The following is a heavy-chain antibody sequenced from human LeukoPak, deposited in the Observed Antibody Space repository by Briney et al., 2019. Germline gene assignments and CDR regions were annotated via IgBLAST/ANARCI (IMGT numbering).Heavy chain of an antibody. V-gene: IGHV5-51*01. D-gene: IGHD2-2*01. CDR2: IYPGDSDT. J-gene: IGHJ6*03. CDR3: ARNIGYCSSTSCYPYHMGV. CDR1: GYSFTSYW. Sequence: GESLKISCKGSGYSFTSYWIGWVRQMPGKGLEWMGIIYPGDSDTRYSPSFQGQVTISADKSISTAYLQWSSLKASDTAMYYCARNIGYCSSTSCYPYHMGVWGKGTTVTVSS.